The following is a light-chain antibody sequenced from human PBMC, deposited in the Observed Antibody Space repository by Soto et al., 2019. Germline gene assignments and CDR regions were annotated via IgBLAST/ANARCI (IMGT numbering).Light chain of an antibody. Sequence: QLVLTQSSSASASLGSSVKLTCTLSSGHSSYIIAWHHQQPGKAPRYLMKLEGSGSYNKGSGVPDRFSGSSSGADRYLTISGLQFEDEANYYCETWDSNTRVFGGGTKLTVL. J-gene: IGLJ2*01. V-gene: IGLV4-60*02. CDR3: ETWDSNTRV. CDR2: LEGSGSY. CDR1: SGHSSYI.